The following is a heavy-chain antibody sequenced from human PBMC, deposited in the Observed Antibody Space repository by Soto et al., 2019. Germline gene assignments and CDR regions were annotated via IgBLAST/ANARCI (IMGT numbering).Heavy chain of an antibody. J-gene: IGHJ6*02. Sequence: GSLRLSCAASGFTFSSYGMHWGRQAPGKGLEWVAVISYDGSNKYYADSVKGRFTISRDNTKNTLYLQMNSLRAEDRAVYYCAKDVVVGATTGLGDYYYYYGMDVWGQGTTVTVSS. CDR2: ISYDGSNK. D-gene: IGHD1-26*01. V-gene: IGHV3-30*18. CDR3: AKDVVVGATTGLGDYYYYYGMDV. CDR1: GFTFSSYG.